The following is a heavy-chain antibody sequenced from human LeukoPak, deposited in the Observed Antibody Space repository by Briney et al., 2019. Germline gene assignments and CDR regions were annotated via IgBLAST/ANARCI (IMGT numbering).Heavy chain of an antibody. CDR1: GGTFTSYA. Sequence: SVKVSCKASGGTFTSYAISWVRQARGQGLEWMGGIIPIFGTANSAQKYQGRVTITTDESTSTAYMELSSLRSEDTAVYYCARGGRMITFGGVIVNPRFDPWGQGTLVTVSS. D-gene: IGHD3-16*02. V-gene: IGHV1-69*05. CDR2: IIPIFGTA. CDR3: ARGGRMITFGGVIVNPRFDP. J-gene: IGHJ5*02.